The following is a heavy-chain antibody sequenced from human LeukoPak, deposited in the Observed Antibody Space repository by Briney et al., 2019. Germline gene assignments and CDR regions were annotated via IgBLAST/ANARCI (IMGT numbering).Heavy chain of an antibody. Sequence: GGSLRLSCTASGFTFGDYAMSWFRQAPGKGLEWVGFIRSKAYGGTTEYAASVKGRFTISRDDSKSIAYLQMNSLKTEDTAVYYCTRTHGSGSYYNASDYWGQGTLVTVSS. J-gene: IGHJ4*02. CDR2: IRSKAYGGTT. CDR1: GFTFGDYA. D-gene: IGHD3-10*01. V-gene: IGHV3-49*03. CDR3: TRTHGSGSYYNASDY.